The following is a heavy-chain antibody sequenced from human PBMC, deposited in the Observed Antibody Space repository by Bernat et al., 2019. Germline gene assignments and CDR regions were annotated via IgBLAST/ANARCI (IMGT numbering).Heavy chain of an antibody. D-gene: IGHD4-17*01. Sequence: EVQLLESGGGLVQPGGSLRLSCAASGITFSSYAMSWVRHAGGKGLEWVSAISGSGGSTYYADSVKGRFTISRDKSKNTLYMQMNSLRAEDTAVYYCGKDYGDDPFDDWGQGTLVTVSS. V-gene: IGHV3-23*01. CDR1: GITFSSYA. J-gene: IGHJ4*02. CDR3: GKDYGDDPFDD. CDR2: ISGSGGST.